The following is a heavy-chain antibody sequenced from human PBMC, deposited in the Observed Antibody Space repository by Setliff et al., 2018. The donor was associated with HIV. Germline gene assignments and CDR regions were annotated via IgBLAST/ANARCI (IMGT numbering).Heavy chain of an antibody. CDR2: IYDSGHT. J-gene: IGHJ4*02. V-gene: IGHV4-34*01. Sequence: SETLSLTCAVYGGSFSGYSWGWVRQPPGKGLEYIGNIYDSGHTYYSPSLRSRVTISADTSKSQVSLELTSVSAADTAVYYCARHGRTAASPIAWDSWGQGTLVTVSS. CDR3: ARHGRTAASPIAWDS. D-gene: IGHD6-25*01. CDR1: GGSFSGYS.